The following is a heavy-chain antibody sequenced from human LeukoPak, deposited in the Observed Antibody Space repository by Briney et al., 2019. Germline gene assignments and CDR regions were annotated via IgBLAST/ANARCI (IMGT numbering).Heavy chain of an antibody. CDR1: GYTFTSYD. D-gene: IGHD2/OR15-2a*01. J-gene: IGHJ6*03. Sequence: ASVKVSCKASGYTFTSYDINWVRQATGQGLEWMGWMNPNSGNTGYAQKFQGRVTITRNTSISTAYMKLSSLRSEDTAVYYCARAPESSDYYYYMDVWGKGNPGHRLL. CDR2: MNPNSGNT. V-gene: IGHV1-8*03. CDR3: ARAPESSDYYYYMDV.